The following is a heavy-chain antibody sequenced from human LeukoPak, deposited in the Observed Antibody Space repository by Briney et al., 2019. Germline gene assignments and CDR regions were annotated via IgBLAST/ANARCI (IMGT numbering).Heavy chain of an antibody. CDR1: ELTLSSNY. J-gene: IGHJ4*02. V-gene: IGHV3-11*04. CDR2: ISRSGRTT. D-gene: IGHD7-27*01. Sequence: GGSLRLSCAASELTLSSNYMSWIRQAPGRGLEWVSSISRSGRTTHYADAVKGRFTISRDNAKNSLYLQMNSLRAEDTAVYYCAREGLGIYKRFDYWGQGTLVTVSS. CDR3: AREGLGIYKRFDY.